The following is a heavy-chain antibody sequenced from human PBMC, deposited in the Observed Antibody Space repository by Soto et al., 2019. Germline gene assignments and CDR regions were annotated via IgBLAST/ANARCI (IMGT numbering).Heavy chain of an antibody. CDR1: GFTFSSYA. Sequence: EVQLLESGGGLVQPGGSLRLSCAASGFTFSSYAMSWVRQAPGKGLEWVSSISGSGGSTYYADSVKGRFTISRDNSKNTLYLEMNSLRAEDTAVYYCAKDPVVATIKFGGPPQGYFDYWGQGTLVTVSS. V-gene: IGHV3-23*01. CDR2: ISGSGGST. D-gene: IGHD5-12*01. CDR3: AKDPVVATIKFGGPPQGYFDY. J-gene: IGHJ4*02.